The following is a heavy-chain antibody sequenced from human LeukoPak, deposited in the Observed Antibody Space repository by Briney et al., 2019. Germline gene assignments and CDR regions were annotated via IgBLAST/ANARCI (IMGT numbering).Heavy chain of an antibody. D-gene: IGHD6-19*01. J-gene: IGHJ3*02. Sequence: PGGSLKLSCAASGFTFSGSAMHWVRQASGKGLEWVGRIRSKANSYATAYAASVKGRFTISRDDSKNTAYLQMNSLRAEDTAVYYCSAVADLDGFDIWGQGTMVTVSS. CDR2: IRSKANSYAT. CDR3: SAVADLDGFDI. CDR1: GFTFSGSA. V-gene: IGHV3-73*01.